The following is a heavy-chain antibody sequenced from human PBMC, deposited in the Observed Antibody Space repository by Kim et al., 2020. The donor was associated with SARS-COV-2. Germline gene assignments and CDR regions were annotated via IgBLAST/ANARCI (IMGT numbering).Heavy chain of an antibody. CDR2: IWYDGSNK. J-gene: IGHJ3*02. V-gene: IGHV3-33*01. CDR3: AREGPLWFGEPGTNAFDI. CDR1: GFTFSSYG. D-gene: IGHD3-10*01. Sequence: GGSLRLSCAASGFTFSSYGMHWVRQAPGKGLEWVAVIWYDGSNKYYADSVKGRFTISRDNSKNTLYLQMNSLRAEDTAVYYCAREGPLWFGEPGTNAFDIWGQGTMVTVSS.